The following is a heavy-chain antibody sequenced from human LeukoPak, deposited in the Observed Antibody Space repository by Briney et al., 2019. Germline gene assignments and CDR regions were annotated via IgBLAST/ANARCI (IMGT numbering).Heavy chain of an antibody. CDR1: GYTFTSYA. CDR3: ATTYTTTWYRESNYFDY. J-gene: IGHJ4*02. Sequence: ASVTVSCKASGYTFTSYAITWVRQAPGQGLEWMGWINSFNGNRDFAQKFQGRLTMTTDTSTSTAYMELRSLRSDDTAVYYCATTYTTTWYRESNYFDYWGQGTLVTVSS. V-gene: IGHV1-18*01. CDR2: INSFNGNR. D-gene: IGHD6-13*01.